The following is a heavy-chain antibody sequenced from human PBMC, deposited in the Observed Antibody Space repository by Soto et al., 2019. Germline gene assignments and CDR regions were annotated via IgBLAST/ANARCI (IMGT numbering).Heavy chain of an antibody. J-gene: IGHJ4*02. CDR1: GFTFSSYW. CDR2: IKIDVSIT. D-gene: IGHD2-21*02. V-gene: IGHV3-74*01. CDR3: ARVRNGDLYFDY. Sequence: EVQLVESGGGLVQPGGSLRLSCAASGFTFSSYWMHWVRQVPGKGLVWVSRIKIDVSITSYADSVRGRFTISRDNAKNTLYLQMNSLRAEDTAVYYCARVRNGDLYFDYWGQETLVTVSS.